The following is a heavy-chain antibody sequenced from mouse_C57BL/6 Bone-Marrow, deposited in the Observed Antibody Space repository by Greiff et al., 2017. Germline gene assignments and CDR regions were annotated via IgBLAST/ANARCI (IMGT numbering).Heavy chain of an antibody. D-gene: IGHD2-2*01. CDR1: GYTFTDYT. J-gene: IGHJ4*01. CDR2: IYPRGGST. Sequence: VQLQQSDAELVKPGASVKISCKVSGYTFTDYTIHWMKQRPEQGLEWIGYIYPRGGSTKYNEKFKGKATLTADKSSSTAYMQLNSLTSEDSAVYYCARGLVPCSSAMDYWGQGTSVTVSA. CDR3: ARGLVPCSSAMDY. V-gene: IGHV1-78*01.